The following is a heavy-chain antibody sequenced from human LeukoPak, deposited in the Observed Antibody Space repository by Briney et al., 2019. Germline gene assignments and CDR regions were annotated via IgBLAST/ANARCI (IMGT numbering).Heavy chain of an antibody. D-gene: IGHD4-17*01. CDR2: ISSSGSTI. CDR3: ARGSIRYGAFDI. CDR1: GFSVSNNY. J-gene: IGHJ3*02. V-gene: IGHV3-11*01. Sequence: GGSLRLSCAASGFSVSNNYMSWIRQAPGKGLEWVSYISSSGSTIYYADSVKGRFTISRDNAKNSLYLQMNSLRAEDTAVYYCARGSIRYGAFDIWGQGTMVTVSS.